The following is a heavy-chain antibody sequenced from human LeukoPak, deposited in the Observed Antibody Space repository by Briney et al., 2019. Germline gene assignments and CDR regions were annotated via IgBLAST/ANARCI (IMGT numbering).Heavy chain of an antibody. CDR2: ISYDGSNK. V-gene: IGHV3-30*18. D-gene: IGHD6-19*01. CDR1: GFTFSSYG. CDR3: AKDREYSSGWDPLYFDY. Sequence: GGSLRLSCVASGFTFSSYGMHWVRQAPGKGLEWVAVISYDGSNKYYADSVKGRFTISRDNSKNTLYLQMNSLRAEDTAVYYCAKDREYSSGWDPLYFDYWGQGTLVTVSS. J-gene: IGHJ4*02.